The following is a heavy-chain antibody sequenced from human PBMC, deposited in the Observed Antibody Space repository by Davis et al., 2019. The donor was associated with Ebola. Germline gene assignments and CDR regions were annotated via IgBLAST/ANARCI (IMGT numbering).Heavy chain of an antibody. CDR2: ISGSGGST. CDR3: AKSGLSFGVVKYHYGMDV. D-gene: IGHD3-3*01. V-gene: IGHV3-23*01. CDR1: GFTVSNYW. J-gene: IGHJ6*04. Sequence: GGSLRLSCAASGFTVSNYWMSWVRQAPGKGLEWVSAISGSGGSTYYADSVKGRFTISRDNSKKTLYLQMNSLRAEDTAVYYCAKSGLSFGVVKYHYGMDVWGKGTTVTVSS.